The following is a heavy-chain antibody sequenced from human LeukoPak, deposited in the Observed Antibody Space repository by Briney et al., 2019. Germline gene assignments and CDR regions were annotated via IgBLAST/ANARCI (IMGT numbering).Heavy chain of an antibody. V-gene: IGHV3-30*18. D-gene: IGHD3-9*01. CDR2: ISYDGSNK. Sequence: GGSLRLSCAASGFTFSSYGMHWVRQAPGKGLEWVAVISYDGSNKYYADFVKGRFTISRDNSKNTLYLQMNSLRAEDTAVYYCAKERTSTDYDILTGYCLDYWGQGTLVTVSS. CDR1: GFTFSSYG. CDR3: AKERTSTDYDILTGYCLDY. J-gene: IGHJ4*02.